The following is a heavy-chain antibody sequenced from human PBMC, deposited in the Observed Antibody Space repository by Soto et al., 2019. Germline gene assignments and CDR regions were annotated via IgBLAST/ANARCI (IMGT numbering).Heavy chain of an antibody. Sequence: PSETLSLTCTVSGGSISSSSYYWGWIRQPPGKGLEWIGSIYYGGSTYYNPSLKSRVTISVDTSKNQFSLKLSSVTAADTAVYYCARQGEEGLSYYFDYWGQGTLVTVSS. CDR2: IYYGGST. D-gene: IGHD1-26*01. J-gene: IGHJ4*02. CDR1: GGSISSSSYY. CDR3: ARQGEEGLSYYFDY. V-gene: IGHV4-39*01.